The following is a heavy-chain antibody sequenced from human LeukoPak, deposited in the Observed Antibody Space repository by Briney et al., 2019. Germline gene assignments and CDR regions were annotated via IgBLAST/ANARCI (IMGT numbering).Heavy chain of an antibody. CDR1: GYTFTGYY. J-gene: IGHJ3*02. CDR3: ARGGIVVVVAVRGAFDI. Sequence: ASVKVSCKASGYTFTGYYMHWVRQAPGQGLEWMGWINPNSGGTNYAQRFQGRVTMTRDTSISTAYMELSRLRSDDTAVYYCARGGIVVVVAVRGAFDIWGQGTMVTVPS. D-gene: IGHD2-15*01. V-gene: IGHV1-2*02. CDR2: INPNSGGT.